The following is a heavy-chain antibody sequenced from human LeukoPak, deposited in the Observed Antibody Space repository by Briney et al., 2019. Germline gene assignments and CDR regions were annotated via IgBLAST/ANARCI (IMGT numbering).Heavy chain of an antibody. CDR3: AKDRFSTTGTMNYYYYMDV. Sequence: PGGSLRLSCAASGFTVSSNYMSWVRQAPGKGLEWVSVIYSGGSTYYADSVKGRFTISRDNSKNTLYLQMNSLRAEDTAVYYCAKDRFSTTGTMNYYYYMDVWGKGTTVTVSS. CDR1: GFTVSSNY. V-gene: IGHV3-66*01. J-gene: IGHJ6*03. CDR2: IYSGGST. D-gene: IGHD1-1*01.